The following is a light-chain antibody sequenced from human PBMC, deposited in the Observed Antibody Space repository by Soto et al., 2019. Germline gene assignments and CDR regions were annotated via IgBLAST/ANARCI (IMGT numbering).Light chain of an antibody. V-gene: IGKV3-15*01. Sequence: EIVMTQSPATLSVSPGERATLSCRASQSVSSNLAWYQQKPGQAPRLLIYGASTRATGIPARFSGSGSGTEFTLPISSLQSEDFVLYYCQQYNNWPPYTFGQGTKLEIK. CDR1: QSVSSN. J-gene: IGKJ2*01. CDR2: GAS. CDR3: QQYNNWPPYT.